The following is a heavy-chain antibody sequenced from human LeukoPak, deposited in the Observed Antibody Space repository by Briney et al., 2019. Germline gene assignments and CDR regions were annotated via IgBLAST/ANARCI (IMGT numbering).Heavy chain of an antibody. CDR3: ARDHDCTNGVCVDY. V-gene: IGHV3-66*01. CDR2: IYSGGST. CDR1: GFTVSSNY. Sequence: GGSLRLSCAASGFTVSSNYMSWVRQAPGKGLEWVSVIYSGGSTYYADSVKAKNTLYLQMNSLRAEDTAVYYCARDHDCTNGVCVDYWGQGTLFTVSS. J-gene: IGHJ4*02. D-gene: IGHD2-8*01.